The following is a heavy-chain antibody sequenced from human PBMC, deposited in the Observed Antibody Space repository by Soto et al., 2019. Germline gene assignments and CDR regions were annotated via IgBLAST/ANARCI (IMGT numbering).Heavy chain of an antibody. D-gene: IGHD1-26*01. CDR1: GYSLASHW. CDR2: IYPGDSDT. J-gene: IGHJ4*02. CDR3: ARYSGSYWHYLDF. V-gene: IGHV5-51*01. Sequence: ESLKISFKGSGYSLASHWVAWVRQIPEKGLEWIGTIYPGDSDTKYSPAFRGHVTISADTSVSTAYLQWRSLEATDSAIYYCARYSGSYWHYLDFWGQGTLVTVSS.